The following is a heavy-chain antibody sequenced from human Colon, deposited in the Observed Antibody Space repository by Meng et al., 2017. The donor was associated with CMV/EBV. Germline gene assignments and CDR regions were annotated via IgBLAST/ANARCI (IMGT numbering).Heavy chain of an antibody. D-gene: IGHD4-17*01. Sequence: SGPGRVRPSETLSLTRTCFGGFISSSTYYWGWIRQTPGKGLEWIGNIYYSGYTYYNPSLKSRLTISVDTSKNQFSLKLTSVTAADTAVYYCATDYGDYYFDRWGQGTLVTVSS. V-gene: IGHV4-39*07. CDR1: GGFISSSTYY. CDR2: IYYSGYT. CDR3: ATDYGDYYFDR. J-gene: IGHJ4*02.